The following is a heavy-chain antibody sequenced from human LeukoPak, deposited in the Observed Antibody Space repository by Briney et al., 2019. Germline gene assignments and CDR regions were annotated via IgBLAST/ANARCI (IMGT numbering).Heavy chain of an antibody. V-gene: IGHV1-2*04. Sequence: ASVKVSCKASGYTFTGYYMHWVRQAPGQGLEWMGWINPNSCGTNYAQKFQGWVTMTRDTSISTAYMELSRLRSDDTAVYYCARLTGYSSRAFDYWGQGTLVTVSS. CDR3: ARLTGYSSRAFDY. CDR1: GYTFTGYY. CDR2: INPNSCGT. J-gene: IGHJ4*02. D-gene: IGHD6-13*01.